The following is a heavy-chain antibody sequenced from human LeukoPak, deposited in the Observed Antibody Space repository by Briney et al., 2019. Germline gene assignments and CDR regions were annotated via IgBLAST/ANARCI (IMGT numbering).Heavy chain of an antibody. CDR3: ASGAGVSSGWTYYFDY. J-gene: IGHJ4*02. V-gene: IGHV1-8*01. Sequence: ASVKVSCKASGYTFTSYDINWVRQATGQGFEWMGWMNPNSGNTGYAQKFQGRVTMTSSTSISTAYMELSSLRSDDTAVYYCASGAGVSSGWTYYFDYWGQGTLVTVSS. CDR2: MNPNSGNT. D-gene: IGHD6-19*01. CDR1: GYTFTSYD.